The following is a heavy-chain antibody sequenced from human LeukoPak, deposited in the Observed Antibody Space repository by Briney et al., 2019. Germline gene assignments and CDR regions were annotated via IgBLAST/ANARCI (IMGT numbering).Heavy chain of an antibody. D-gene: IGHD3-10*01. V-gene: IGHV3-30*18. J-gene: IGHJ4*02. CDR1: GFTFSSYG. Sequence: GGSLRLSCAASGFTFSSYGMHWVRQAPGKGLERVAVISYDGSNKYYADSVKGRFTISRDNSKNTLYLQMNSLGAEDTAVYYCAKDQPPRGRLYYFDYWGQGTLVTVSS. CDR3: AKDQPPRGRLYYFDY. CDR2: ISYDGSNK.